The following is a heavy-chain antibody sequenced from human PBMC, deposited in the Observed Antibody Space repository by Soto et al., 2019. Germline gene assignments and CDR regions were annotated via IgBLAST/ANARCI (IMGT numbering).Heavy chain of an antibody. CDR2: IIPMFGTA. CDR3: ASGIQLWLRRINNGYSG. Sequence: QVQLVQSGAEVKKPESSVKVSCKAPGGTFSTYAISWVRQAPGQGLEWMGGIIPMFGTANYAHGFQDRVTIPADESTNTVYMELSSLRSEDTAVYFCASGIQLWLRRINNGYSGWGQGTMVTVSS. D-gene: IGHD5-18*01. CDR1: GGTFSTYA. V-gene: IGHV1-69*12. J-gene: IGHJ4*02.